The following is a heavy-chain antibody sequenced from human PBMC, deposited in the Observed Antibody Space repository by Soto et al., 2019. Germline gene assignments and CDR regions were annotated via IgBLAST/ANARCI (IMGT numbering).Heavy chain of an antibody. CDR3: ARSVMVVAATYNWFDP. Sequence: SVQGSCKASAGSFSNYALSWVRQAPGQGLEWMGGIIPSFGTANYAQKFQGRVTITADESTSTAYMELSSLRSEDTAVYYCARSVMVVAATYNWFDPWGQGTLVTVPQ. D-gene: IGHD2-15*01. V-gene: IGHV1-69*13. CDR2: IIPSFGTA. CDR1: AGSFSNYA. J-gene: IGHJ5*02.